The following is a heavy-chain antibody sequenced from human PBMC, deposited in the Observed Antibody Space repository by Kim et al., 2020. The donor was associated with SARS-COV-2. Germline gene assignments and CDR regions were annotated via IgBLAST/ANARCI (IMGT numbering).Heavy chain of an antibody. Sequence: GGSLRLSCAASGFTFSSYWMHWVRQAPGKGLVWVSRINSDGSSTSYADSVKGRFTISRDNAKNTLYLQMNSLRAEDTAVYYCARGDSSWPHYYYYYGMDVWGQGTTVTVSS. CDR3: ARGDSSWPHYYYYYGMDV. J-gene: IGHJ6*02. V-gene: IGHV3-74*01. CDR1: GFTFSSYW. CDR2: INSDGSST. D-gene: IGHD6-13*01.